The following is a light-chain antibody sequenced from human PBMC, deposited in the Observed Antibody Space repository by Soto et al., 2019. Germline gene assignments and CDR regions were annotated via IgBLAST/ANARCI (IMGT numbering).Light chain of an antibody. V-gene: IGKV3-11*01. Sequence: ELVLTQSPATMSLSPGERATLSCRASQSVSSYLAWYQQKPGQAPRLLIYDASNRATGIPSRFSGSGSGTDFTLTLSSLDPEDFAGYYWQQRSNWPGVYPLVQGTKLEIK. J-gene: IGKJ2*01. CDR3: QQRSNWPGVYP. CDR1: QSVSSY. CDR2: DAS.